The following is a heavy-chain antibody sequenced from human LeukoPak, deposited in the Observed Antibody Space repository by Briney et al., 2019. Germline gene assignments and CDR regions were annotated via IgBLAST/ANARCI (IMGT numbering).Heavy chain of an antibody. CDR1: GFTFSSYE. V-gene: IGHV3-48*03. CDR2: ISSSGSTI. CDR3: ARDMQQLAPYFDY. J-gene: IGHJ4*02. Sequence: GGSLRLSCAASGFTFSSYEMNWVRQAPGKGLEWVSYISSSGSTIYYADSVKGRFTISRDNAKNSLYLQMNSLRAEDTAVYYYARDMQQLAPYFDYWGQGTLVTVSS. D-gene: IGHD6-13*01.